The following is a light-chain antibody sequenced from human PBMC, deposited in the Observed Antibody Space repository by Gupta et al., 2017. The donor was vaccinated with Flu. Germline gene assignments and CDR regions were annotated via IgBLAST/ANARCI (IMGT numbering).Light chain of an antibody. CDR2: STS. J-gene: IGLJ3*02. CDR3: LLYTGSAHWV. CDR1: TGAVTSDYY. Sequence: TVTLTCASSTGAVTSDYYPNWYQQKPGQSPRALIYSTSKRHSWTPARFSGSLLEGKAALTLSGVQPEDEAEYYCLLYTGSAHWVFGGGTTLTVL. V-gene: IGLV7-43*01.